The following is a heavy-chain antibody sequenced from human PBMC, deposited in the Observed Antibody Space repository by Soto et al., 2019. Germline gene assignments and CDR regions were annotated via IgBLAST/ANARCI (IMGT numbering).Heavy chain of an antibody. J-gene: IGHJ5*02. CDR3: ARHPLNYYGSGSPNWFDP. D-gene: IGHD3-10*01. CDR2: IYYSGST. Sequence: SETLSLTCTVSGGSISSSSYYWGWIRQPPGKGLEWIGSIYYSGSTYYNPSLKSRVTISVDTSKNQFSLKLSSVTAADTAVYYCARHPLNYYGSGSPNWFDPWGQGTLVTVSS. CDR1: GGSISSSSYY. V-gene: IGHV4-39*01.